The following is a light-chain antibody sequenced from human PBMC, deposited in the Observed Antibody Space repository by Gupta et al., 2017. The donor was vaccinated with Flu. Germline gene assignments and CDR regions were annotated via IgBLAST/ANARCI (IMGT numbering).Light chain of an antibody. V-gene: IGLV3-25*02. Sequence: SYELTQPPSVSVSPGQTARITCSGHALPKQYAYWYQQKPGQAPVLVIHTDNERPSGIPERFSGSSSGTAVTLVISGVQAEDEADYYCQSSDNNGSWVFGGGTKLTVL. CDR2: TDN. CDR1: ALPKQY. J-gene: IGLJ3*02. CDR3: QSSDNNGSWV.